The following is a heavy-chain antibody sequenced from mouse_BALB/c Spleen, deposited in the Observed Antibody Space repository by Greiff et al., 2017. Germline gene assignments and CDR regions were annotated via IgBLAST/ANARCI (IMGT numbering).Heavy chain of an antibody. D-gene: IGHD1-1*01. CDR1: GYTFTSYW. CDR3: ARDYYGSSYAMDY. V-gene: IGHV1-7*01. J-gene: IGHJ4*01. CDR2: INPSTGYT. Sequence: VQLQESGAELAKPGASVKMSCKASGYTFTSYWMHWVKQRPGQGLEWIGYINPSTGYTEYNQKFKDKATLTADKSSSTAYMQLSSLTSEDSAVYYCARDYYGSSYAMDYWGQGTSVTVSS.